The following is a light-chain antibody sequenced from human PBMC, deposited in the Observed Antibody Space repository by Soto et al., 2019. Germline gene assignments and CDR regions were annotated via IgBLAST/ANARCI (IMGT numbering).Light chain of an antibody. CDR2: EGS. J-gene: IGLJ1*01. V-gene: IGLV2-14*02. CDR3: CSYTSSITYV. Sequence: QSVLTQPASVSGSPGQSITISCTGTSSDVGSYNLVSWYQQHPGKAPKLMIYEGSKRPSGVSNRFSGSKSGNTASLTISGLQAEDEADYYCCSYTSSITYVFGTGTKVTVL. CDR1: SSDVGSYNL.